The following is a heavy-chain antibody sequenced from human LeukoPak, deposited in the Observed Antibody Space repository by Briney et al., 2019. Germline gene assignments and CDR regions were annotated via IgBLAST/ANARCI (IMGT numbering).Heavy chain of an antibody. CDR2: INHSGGT. CDR3: AYDFWSPRGWFDP. V-gene: IGHV4-34*01. Sequence: SSETLSLTCAVYGGSFSGYYWSWIRQPPGKGLEWIGEINHSGGTNYNPSLKSRVTISVDTSKNQFSLKLSSVTAADTAVYYCAYDFWSPRGWFDPWGQGTLVTVSS. D-gene: IGHD3-3*01. CDR1: GGSFSGYY. J-gene: IGHJ5*02.